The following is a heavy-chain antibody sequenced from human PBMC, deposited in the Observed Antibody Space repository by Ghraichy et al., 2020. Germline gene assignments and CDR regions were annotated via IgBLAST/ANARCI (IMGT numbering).Heavy chain of an antibody. CDR1: GFTFSNYA. CDR3: VKEIAGDIDWYFDL. D-gene: IGHD2-21*02. CDR2: VSGTGVST. V-gene: IGHV3-23*01. Sequence: GGSLRLSCAASGFTFSNYAMSWVRQAPGKGLEWVSGVSGTGVSTYYADSVKGRFTISRDNSMNTMYLQMINLRVEYTAVYYCVKEIAGDIDWYFDLWGRGTQVTVSS. J-gene: IGHJ2*01.